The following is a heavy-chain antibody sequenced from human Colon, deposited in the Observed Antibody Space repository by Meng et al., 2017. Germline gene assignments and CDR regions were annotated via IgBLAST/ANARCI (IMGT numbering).Heavy chain of an antibody. CDR1: GDSISSSYYY. D-gene: IGHD3-16*01. J-gene: IGHJ4*02. CDR2: IYSSGNT. CDR3: ARHRFYDYVWVPNRPQEGYFDF. V-gene: IGHV4-39*01. Sequence: GSLRLSCTVSGDSISSSYYYWAWLRQPPGKGLEWIADIYSSGNTHYNPSLKSRITLSVDASKNQFSLRLNSVTAADTALYYCARHRFYDYVWVPNRPQEGYFDFWGQGTLVTVSS.